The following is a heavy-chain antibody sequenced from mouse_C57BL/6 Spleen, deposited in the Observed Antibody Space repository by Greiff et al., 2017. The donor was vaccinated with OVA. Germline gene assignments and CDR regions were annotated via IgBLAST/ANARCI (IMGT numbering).Heavy chain of an antibody. CDR3: ARSSYYYGSSHFDY. J-gene: IGHJ2*01. CDR2: INPNNGGT. D-gene: IGHD1-1*01. CDR1: GYTFADYN. Sequence: VQLQQSGPELVKPGASVKIPCKASGYTFADYNMDWVKQSHGKSLEWMGDINPNNGGTIYNQKFKGKATLTVDKSPSTAYMELRSLTSEDTAVYYCARSSYYYGSSHFDYWGQGTTLTVSS. V-gene: IGHV1-18*01.